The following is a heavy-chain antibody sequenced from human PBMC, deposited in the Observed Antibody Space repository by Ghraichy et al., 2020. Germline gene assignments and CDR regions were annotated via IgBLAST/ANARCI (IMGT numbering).Heavy chain of an antibody. J-gene: IGHJ6*02. V-gene: IGHV3-21*01. CDR1: GFTFSSYS. D-gene: IGHD3-10*01. Sequence: GGSLRLSCAASGFTFSSYSMNWVRQAPGKGLEWVSSISSSSSYIYYADSVKGRFTISRDNAKNSLYLQMNSLRAEDTAVYYCARDLAVVTMVRGVSPTGGMDVWGQGTTVTVSS. CDR3: ARDLAVVTMVRGVSPTGGMDV. CDR2: ISSSSSYI.